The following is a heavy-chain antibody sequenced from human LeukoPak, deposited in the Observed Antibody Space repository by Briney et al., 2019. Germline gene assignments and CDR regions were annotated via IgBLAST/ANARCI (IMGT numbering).Heavy chain of an antibody. J-gene: IGHJ4*02. CDR1: GFTFSSYG. Sequence: PGRSLRLSCAASGFTFSSYGMHWVRQAPGKGLEWVAVIWYDGSNKYYADSVKGRFTISRDNSKNTLYLQMNSLRAEDTAVYYCARYDSSGFAKGYYFDYWGQGTLVTVSS. D-gene: IGHD3-22*01. CDR2: IWYDGSNK. CDR3: ARYDSSGFAKGYYFDY. V-gene: IGHV3-33*01.